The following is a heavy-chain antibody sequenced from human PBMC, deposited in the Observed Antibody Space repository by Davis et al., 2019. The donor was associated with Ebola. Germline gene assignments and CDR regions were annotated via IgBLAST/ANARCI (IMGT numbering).Heavy chain of an antibody. CDR1: GYTFTSYA. J-gene: IGHJ4*02. CDR3: ARVRRWDVVVPFDY. Sequence: AASVKVSCKASGYTFTSYAMHWVRQAPGQKFEWMGWINAGNGNTKYSQKFQGRVTIIRDTSASTAYMELSSLRSEDTAVYYCARVRRWDVVVPFDYWGPGTLVTVSS. CDR2: INAGNGNT. D-gene: IGHD3-22*01. V-gene: IGHV1-3*01.